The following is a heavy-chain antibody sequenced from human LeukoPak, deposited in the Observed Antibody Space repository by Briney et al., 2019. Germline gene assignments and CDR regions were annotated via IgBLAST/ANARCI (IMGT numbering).Heavy chain of an antibody. CDR3: AKVGASVSIDY. V-gene: IGHV3-30*18. D-gene: IGHD4/OR15-4a*01. Sequence: GGSLRLSCAASGFTFSNYGMHWVRQAPGKGLEWVAVISYDGSNKYYADSVKGRLTISRDNPKNTLYLQMNSLRAEDTAVYYCAKVGASVSIDYWGQGTLVTVSS. J-gene: IGHJ4*02. CDR1: GFTFSNYG. CDR2: ISYDGSNK.